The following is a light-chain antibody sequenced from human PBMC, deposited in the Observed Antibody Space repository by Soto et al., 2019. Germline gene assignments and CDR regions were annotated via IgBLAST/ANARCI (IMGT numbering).Light chain of an antibody. CDR3: HLDTSYSGN. Sequence: DIQMTQAPSTLSGSLVDRVTITCRASQTISSRLAWYQQKPGKAPKLLIYKASTLKSGVPSRFSGSGPGTEFTLSLSSRQADYSATDYCHLDTSYSGNFAQGTKVDIK. J-gene: IGKJ1*01. V-gene: IGKV1-5*03. CDR1: QTISSR. CDR2: KAS.